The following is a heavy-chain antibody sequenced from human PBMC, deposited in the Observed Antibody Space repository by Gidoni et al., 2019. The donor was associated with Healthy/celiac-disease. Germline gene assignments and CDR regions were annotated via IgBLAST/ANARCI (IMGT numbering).Heavy chain of an antibody. CDR3: ARAKGYYDSSGYYYYYGMDV. D-gene: IGHD3-22*01. V-gene: IGHV1-18*04. CDR2: ISDYNGNT. CDR1: GYTFTSYG. J-gene: IGHJ6*02. Sequence: QVQLVQSGAEVKKPGASVTVSCKASGYTFTSYGISWVRQAPGQGLEWMGWISDYNGNTNYAQKLQGRVTMTTDTSTSTAYMELRSLRSDDTAVYYCARAKGYYDSSGYYYYYGMDVWGQGTTVTVSS.